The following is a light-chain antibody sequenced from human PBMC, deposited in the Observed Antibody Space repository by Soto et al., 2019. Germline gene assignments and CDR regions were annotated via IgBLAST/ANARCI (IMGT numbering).Light chain of an antibody. CDR2: DAS. CDR3: QQRSNWPLT. CDR1: QSVSSY. V-gene: IGKV3-11*01. J-gene: IGKJ4*01. Sequence: EIVFTQSPVTLSLSPGERATLSCRASQSVSSYLAWYQHKPGQAPRLLIYDASSRATGIPDRFSGSGSGTDFTLAISSXEPEDFAVYYCQQRSNWPLTFGGGTKVDIK.